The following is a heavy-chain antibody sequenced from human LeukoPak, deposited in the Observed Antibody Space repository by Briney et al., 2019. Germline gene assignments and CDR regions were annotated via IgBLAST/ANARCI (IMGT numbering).Heavy chain of an antibody. CDR2: ISRSSSYI. Sequence: GGSLRLSCAASGFTFSTYNMNWVRQAPGKGLEWVSSISRSSSYIYYADSLKGRFTISRDNAKNSLYLQMDSLRAEDTAVYYCARGGYGDYGVDYWGQGTLVTVSS. CDR3: ARGGYGDYGVDY. V-gene: IGHV3-21*01. D-gene: IGHD4-17*01. CDR1: GFTFSTYN. J-gene: IGHJ4*02.